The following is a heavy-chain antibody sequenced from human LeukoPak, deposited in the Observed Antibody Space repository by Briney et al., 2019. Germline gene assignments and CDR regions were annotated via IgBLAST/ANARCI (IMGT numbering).Heavy chain of an antibody. CDR1: VGSIRGYY. D-gene: IGHD3-10*01. J-gene: IGHJ6*03. Sequence: SETLSLTCDVSVGSIRGYYWSWIRQSPEKGLEWIGYIYSSGSTNYNPSLKSRVTMSVDTSKNQLSLKVSSVTAADTAVYYCARVFDSGSQAYFYYMDVWGKGTTVIISS. CDR3: ARVFDSGSQAYFYYMDV. V-gene: IGHV4-59*01. CDR2: IYSSGST.